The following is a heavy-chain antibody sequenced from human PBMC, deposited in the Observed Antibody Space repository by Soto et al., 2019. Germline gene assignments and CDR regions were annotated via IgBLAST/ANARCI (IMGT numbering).Heavy chain of an antibody. V-gene: IGHV4-4*02. CDR1: GGSISSNKW. D-gene: IGHD2-2*01. J-gene: IGHJ6*02. CDR3: ARDDHIVVVPTSLGAMDV. Sequence: PSETLSLTCAVYGGSISSNKWWSWVRRPPGKGLEWIGKIYHSGSTNYNPSLKSRVTISLDKSKNQFSLKLTSVTAADSAVYYCARDDHIVVVPTSLGAMDVWGQGTTVTVSS. CDR2: IYHSGST.